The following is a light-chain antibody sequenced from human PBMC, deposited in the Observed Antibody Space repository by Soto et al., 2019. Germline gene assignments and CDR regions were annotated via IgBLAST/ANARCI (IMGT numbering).Light chain of an antibody. J-gene: IGLJ1*01. Sequence: QSVLTQPPSVSGAPGQRVTISCTASSSNIGAGYDVHWYQQLPGTAPKLLIFCNSNRPSGVPDRFSGSKSGTSASLAITGLQAEDEADYYCQSYDSSLSAYVFGTGTKVTVL. CDR1: SSNIGAGYD. V-gene: IGLV1-40*01. CDR2: CNS. CDR3: QSYDSSLSAYV.